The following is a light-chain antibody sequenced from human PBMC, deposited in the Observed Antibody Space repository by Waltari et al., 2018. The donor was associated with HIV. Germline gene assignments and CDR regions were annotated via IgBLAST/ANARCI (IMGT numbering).Light chain of an antibody. CDR1: SSDLGSYNL. CDR2: EVS. J-gene: IGLJ2*01. CDR3: CSYAGSSTLV. V-gene: IGLV2-23*02. Sequence: QSALTQPASVSGSPGQSITISCTGTSSDLGSYNLVSWYQQHPGKAPKLMIYEVSKRPSGVSNRFSGSKSGNTASLTISGLQAEDEAYYYCCSYAGSSTLVFGGGTKLTVL.